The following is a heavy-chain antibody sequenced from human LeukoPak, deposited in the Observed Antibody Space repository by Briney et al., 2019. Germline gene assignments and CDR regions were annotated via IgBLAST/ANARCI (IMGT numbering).Heavy chain of an antibody. D-gene: IGHD1-26*01. J-gene: IGHJ4*02. V-gene: IGHV1-2*02. CDR2: INPNSGGT. CDR1: GYTFTGYY. CDR3: ARVAFGIVGATTFDY. Sequence: ASVKVSCKASGYTFTGYYIHWVRQAPGQGLEWMGWINPNSGGTNYAQKFQGRVTMTRDTSISTAYMELSRLRSDDTAVYYCARVAFGIVGATTFDYWGQGTLVTVSS.